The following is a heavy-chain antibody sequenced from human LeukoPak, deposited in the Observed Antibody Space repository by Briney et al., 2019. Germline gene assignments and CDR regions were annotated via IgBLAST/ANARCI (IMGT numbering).Heavy chain of an antibody. CDR3: ARGAVAGAFDY. V-gene: IGHV3-30*03. CDR1: GFTFSNYG. J-gene: IGHJ4*02. Sequence: PGGSLRLSCAASGFTFSNYGMHWVRQAPGKGLEWVAVISYDGSNKYYTDSVKGRFTISRDNAKNSLYLQMNSLRAEDTAVYYCARGAVAGAFDYWGQGTLVTVSS. D-gene: IGHD6-19*01. CDR2: ISYDGSNK.